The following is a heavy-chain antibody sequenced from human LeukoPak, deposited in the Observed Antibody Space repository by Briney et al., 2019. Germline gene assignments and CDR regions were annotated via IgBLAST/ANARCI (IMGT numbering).Heavy chain of an antibody. D-gene: IGHD1-7*01. CDR2: IRYDGSNK. Sequence: GGSLRLSCAASGFTFSSYGMHWVRQAPGKGLEWVAFIRYDGSNKYYADSVKGRFTISRDNSKNTLYLQMNSLRAEDTAVYYCAKDRNWNYVEAFDIWGQGTMVTVSS. V-gene: IGHV3-30*02. CDR1: GFTFSSYG. J-gene: IGHJ3*02. CDR3: AKDRNWNYVEAFDI.